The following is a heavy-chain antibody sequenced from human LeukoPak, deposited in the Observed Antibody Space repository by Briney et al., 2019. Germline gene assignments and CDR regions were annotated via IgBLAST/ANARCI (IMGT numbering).Heavy chain of an antibody. D-gene: IGHD3-16*01. CDR3: ARVIGRRGEFDY. V-gene: IGHV3-7*04. CDR2: IKQDGSEK. Sequence: GRSLRLSCAASGFTFSSYGMHWVRQAPGKGLEWVANIKQDGSEKYYVDSVKGRFTISRDNAKNSLYLQMNSLRAEDTAVYYCARVIGRRGEFDYWGQGTLVTVSS. J-gene: IGHJ4*02. CDR1: GFTFSSYG.